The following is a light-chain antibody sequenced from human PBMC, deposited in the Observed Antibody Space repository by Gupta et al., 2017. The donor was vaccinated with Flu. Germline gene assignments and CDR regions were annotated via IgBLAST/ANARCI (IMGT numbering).Light chain of an antibody. CDR3: SSYTSTSPYV. J-gene: IGLJ1*01. Sequence: QSALTQPASVSGSPGQSIPISCTGSISDVGGYNFVSWYQQHPGKAPKLMIFDVSYRPSGVSNRFSGSKSGNTASLTISGLQAEDEADYYCSSYTSTSPYVFGTGTKVTVL. CDR2: DVS. V-gene: IGLV2-14*03. CDR1: ISDVGGYNF.